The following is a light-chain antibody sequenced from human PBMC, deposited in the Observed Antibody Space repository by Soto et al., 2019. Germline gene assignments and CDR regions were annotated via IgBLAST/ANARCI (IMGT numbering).Light chain of an antibody. Sequence: VLSQSPSASASLGASVKLTCTLSSRYSNYAIAWHQLQPEKGPRFLMRVNSDGSHTKGDGIPDRFSGSSSGAERYLTISSLQSEDDADYYCQTWGTGIWVFGGGTKLTGL. V-gene: IGLV4-69*01. CDR2: VNSDGSH. CDR3: QTWGTGIWV. CDR1: SRYSNYA. J-gene: IGLJ3*02.